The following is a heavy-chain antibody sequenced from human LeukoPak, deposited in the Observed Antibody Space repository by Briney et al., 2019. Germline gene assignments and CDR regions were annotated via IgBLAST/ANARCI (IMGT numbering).Heavy chain of an antibody. CDR3: ARDSCSSTSCYPPYYYGMDV. J-gene: IGHJ6*02. V-gene: IGHV3-66*01. Sequence: GGSLRLSCAASGFTVSSNYMSWVRQAPGKGLEWVSVIYSGGSTYYADSVKGRFTISRDNSKNTLYLQMNSLRAEDTAAYYCARDSCSSTSCYPPYYYGMDVWGQGTTVTVSS. CDR2: IYSGGST. CDR1: GFTVSSNY. D-gene: IGHD2-2*01.